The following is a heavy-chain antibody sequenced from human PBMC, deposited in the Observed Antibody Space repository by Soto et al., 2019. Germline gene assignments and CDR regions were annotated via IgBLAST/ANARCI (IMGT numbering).Heavy chain of an antibody. CDR2: INPDGGAT. CDR3: GREHSAMTSGRAGRDWFAP. D-gene: IGHD3-10*01. CDR1: GYTFTDYC. Sequence: QVQLVQSGAEVKKPGASVKISCKTSGYTFTDYCIHWVRQAPGQGLEWMGWINPDGGATYFAPNFHGRVTMTRDTSISKAYMELNKLTSDDAAVYYCGREHSAMTSGRAGRDWFAPWGQGTLVTVSS. J-gene: IGHJ5*02. V-gene: IGHV1-2*02.